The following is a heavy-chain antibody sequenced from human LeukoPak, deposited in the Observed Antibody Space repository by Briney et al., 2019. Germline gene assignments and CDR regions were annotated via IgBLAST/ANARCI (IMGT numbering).Heavy chain of an antibody. Sequence: GESLKISCKGSGYSFTSYWIGWVRQMPGKGLEAMGYIYPGDSDTRYNPSFEGQVTISADKSTGTAYLQWNSLKASDTAMYYCARHKAGNGWDLDFWGQGTLVTVSS. CDR3: ARHKAGNGWDLDF. D-gene: IGHD6-19*01. J-gene: IGHJ4*02. V-gene: IGHV5-51*01. CDR1: GYSFTSYW. CDR2: IYPGDSDT.